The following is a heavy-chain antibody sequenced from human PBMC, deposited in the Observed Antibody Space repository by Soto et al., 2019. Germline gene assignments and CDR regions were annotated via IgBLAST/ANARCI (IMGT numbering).Heavy chain of an antibody. CDR2: IYYSGTS. D-gene: IGHD2-2*01. CDR3: SRLHRTSPGCIPLDP. J-gene: IGHJ5*02. CDR1: GGPISDDTYY. Sequence: SETLSLTCTVSGGPISDDTYYWGWIRQPPGKGLEWIGSIYYSGTSSYNPSLESRVTTSVDTSKKQLSLRLRSVTATDTAVYYCSRLHRTSPGCIPLDPWGLGTLVTVSS. V-gene: IGHV4-39*01.